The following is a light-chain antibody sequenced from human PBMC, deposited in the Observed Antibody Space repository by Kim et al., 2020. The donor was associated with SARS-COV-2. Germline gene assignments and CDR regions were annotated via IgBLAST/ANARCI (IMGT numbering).Light chain of an antibody. Sequence: SYELTQPPSVSVAPGKTARIACGGDNIGTKSVHWYQQKPGQAPLLVIYYDNYRPSGISERFSGSSSGNTATLTITRVEAGDEAGYFCQVWDTSSDHPVFGGGTKVTVL. V-gene: IGLV3-21*04. CDR1: NIGTKS. CDR2: YDN. CDR3: QVWDTSSDHPV. J-gene: IGLJ3*02.